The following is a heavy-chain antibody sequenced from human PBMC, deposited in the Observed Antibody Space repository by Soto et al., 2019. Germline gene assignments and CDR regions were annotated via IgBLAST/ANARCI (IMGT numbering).Heavy chain of an antibody. J-gene: IGHJ4*02. CDR2: IKQDGSEK. CDR1: GFTFSSYW. D-gene: IGHD3-9*01. V-gene: IGHV3-7*01. Sequence: GGSLRLSCAASGFTFSSYWMSWVRQAPGKGLEWVANIKQDGSEKYYVDSVKGRFTISRDNAKNSLYLQMNSLRAEDTAVYYCARVPRLRYFDWSSYYFDYWGQGTLVTSPQ. CDR3: ARVPRLRYFDWSSYYFDY.